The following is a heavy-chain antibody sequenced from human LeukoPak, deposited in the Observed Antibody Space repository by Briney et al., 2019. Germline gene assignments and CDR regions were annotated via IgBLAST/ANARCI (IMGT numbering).Heavy chain of an antibody. CDR1: GFTFDDYA. V-gene: IGHV3-9*03. Sequence: GRSLRLSCAASGFTFDDYAMHWVRQAPGKGLKWVSGISWNSGSIGYADSVKGRFTISRDNAKNSLYLQMNSLRAEDMALYYCAKDGGSSSWSDFDYWGQGTLVTVSS. J-gene: IGHJ4*02. CDR2: ISWNSGSI. D-gene: IGHD6-13*01. CDR3: AKDGGSSSWSDFDY.